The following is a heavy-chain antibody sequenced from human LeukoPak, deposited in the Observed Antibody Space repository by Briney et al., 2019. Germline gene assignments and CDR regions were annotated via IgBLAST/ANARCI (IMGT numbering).Heavy chain of an antibody. CDR3: ARGRYTFGGVIVSDY. Sequence: SETLSLTCAVYGGSFSGYYWSWIRQPPGKGLEWIGEINHSGGTNYNPSLKSRVTISVDTSKNQFSLKLSSVTAADTAVYYCARGRYTFGGVIVSDYWGQGTLVTVSS. J-gene: IGHJ4*02. D-gene: IGHD3-16*02. CDR1: GGSFSGYY. V-gene: IGHV4-34*01. CDR2: INHSGGT.